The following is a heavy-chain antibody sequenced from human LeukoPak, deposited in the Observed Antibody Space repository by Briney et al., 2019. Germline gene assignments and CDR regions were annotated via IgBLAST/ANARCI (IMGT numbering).Heavy chain of an antibody. CDR2: IYYSGST. Sequence: PSETLSLTCTVSGGSIRSSSYNWGWIRQPPGKGLEWIGYIYYSGSTNYNPSLKSRVTISVDTSKNQFSLKLSSVTAADTAVYYCARGVVIAPQTFDYWGQGTLVTVSS. D-gene: IGHD2-21*01. CDR3: ARGVVIAPQTFDY. V-gene: IGHV4-61*05. CDR1: GGSIRSSSYN. J-gene: IGHJ4*02.